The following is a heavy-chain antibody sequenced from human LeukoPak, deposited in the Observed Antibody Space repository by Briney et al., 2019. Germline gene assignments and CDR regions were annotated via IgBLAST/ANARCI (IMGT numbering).Heavy chain of an antibody. V-gene: IGHV3-23*01. CDR2: ISNNGGYT. CDR1: GFTFSSSA. Sequence: GGSLRLSCAASGFTFSSSAMSWVRQAPGKGLEWVSAISNNGGYTYYADSVKGRFTISRDNSKNTLYLQMNSLRAEDTAVYYCARDRVGATDYFDYWGQGTLVTVSS. J-gene: IGHJ4*02. CDR3: ARDRVGATDYFDY. D-gene: IGHD1-26*01.